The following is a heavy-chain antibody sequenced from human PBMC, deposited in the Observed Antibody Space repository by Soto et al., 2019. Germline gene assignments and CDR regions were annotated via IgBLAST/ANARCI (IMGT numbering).Heavy chain of an antibody. J-gene: IGHJ4*02. CDR3: AKREGNTYGLFH. D-gene: IGHD5-18*01. V-gene: IGHV3-74*01. Sequence: EVQLVESGGGLVQPGGCLRLSCAASGFSFSNYWIHWVRQAPGKGLVWVSRIKTDGSSTDYAASVKGRFTSSRDNAKNTLYLQMNSLTAEDTAVYYCAKREGNTYGLFHWGQGTLVTVSS. CDR1: GFSFSNYW. CDR2: IKTDGSST.